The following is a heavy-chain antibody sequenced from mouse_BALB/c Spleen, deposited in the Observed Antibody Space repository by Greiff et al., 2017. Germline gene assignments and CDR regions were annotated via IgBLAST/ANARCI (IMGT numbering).Heavy chain of an antibody. V-gene: IGHV14-4*02. J-gene: IGHJ2*01. CDR3: RGEDYDYDADY. CDR1: GFNIKDYY. CDR2: IDPENGDT. Sequence: VQLQQSGAELVRPGASVKLSCTASGFNIKDYYMHWVKQRPEQGLEWIGWIDPENGDTEYAPKFQGKATMTADTSSNTAYLQLSSLTSEDTAVYYCRGEDYDYDADYWGQGTTLTVSS. D-gene: IGHD2-4*01.